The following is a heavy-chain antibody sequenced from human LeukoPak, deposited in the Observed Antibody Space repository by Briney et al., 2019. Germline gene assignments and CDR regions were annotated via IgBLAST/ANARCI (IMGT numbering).Heavy chain of an antibody. V-gene: IGHV6-1*01. Sequence: SQTLSLTCAISGDSASSNSAAWNWIRQSPSRGLEWLGRTYYRSKWYSDYAVSVKSRITINPDTSKNQFSLQLNSVTPEDTAVYYCARGERITIFGVVTYFDYWGQGTLVTVSS. CDR2: TYYRSKWYS. D-gene: IGHD3-3*01. J-gene: IGHJ4*02. CDR3: ARGERITIFGVVTYFDY. CDR1: GDSASSNSAA.